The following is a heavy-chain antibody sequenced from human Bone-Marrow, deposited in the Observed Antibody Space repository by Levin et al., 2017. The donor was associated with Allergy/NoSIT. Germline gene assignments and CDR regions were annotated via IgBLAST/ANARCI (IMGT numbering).Heavy chain of an antibody. CDR3: AKLPYGFGLLWFGTDAFDI. CDR1: GFTFNNYV. J-gene: IGHJ3*02. Sequence: TGGSLRLSCAASGFTFNNYVMHWVRQAPGKGLEWVAVISYDGSNKYYADSVKGRFTISRDNSKNTLYLQMNSLRAEDTAVYYCAKLPYGFGLLWFGTDAFDIWGQGTMVTVSS. V-gene: IGHV3-30*18. CDR2: ISYDGSNK. D-gene: IGHD3-10*01.